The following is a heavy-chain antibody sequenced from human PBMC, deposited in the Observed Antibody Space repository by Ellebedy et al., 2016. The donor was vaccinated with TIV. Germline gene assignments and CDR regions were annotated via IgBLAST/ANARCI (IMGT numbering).Heavy chain of an antibody. Sequence: SVKVSXXASGYTFTSYYMHWVRQAPGQGLEWMGGIIPIFGTANYAQKFQGRVTITADESTSTAYMELSSLRSEDTAVYYCASVRIAAAGTDPYYGMDVWGQGTTVTVSS. CDR3: ASVRIAAAGTDPYYGMDV. CDR1: GYTFTSYY. D-gene: IGHD6-13*01. V-gene: IGHV1-69*13. CDR2: IIPIFGTA. J-gene: IGHJ6*02.